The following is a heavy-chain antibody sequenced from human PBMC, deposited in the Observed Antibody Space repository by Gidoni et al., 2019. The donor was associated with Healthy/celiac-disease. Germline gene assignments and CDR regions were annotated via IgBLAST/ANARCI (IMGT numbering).Heavy chain of an antibody. CDR1: GFSLSTSGMC. V-gene: IGHV2-70*01. D-gene: IGHD3-16*02. Sequence: QVTLRESGPALVKPTQTLTLTCTFSGFSLSTSGMCVSWIRQPPGKALEWLALIDWDDDKYYSTSLKTRLTISKDTSKNQVVLTMTNMDPVDTATYYCARSYDYVWGSYRSRYNWFDPWGQGTLVTVSS. CDR3: ARSYDYVWGSYRSRYNWFDP. J-gene: IGHJ5*02. CDR2: IDWDDDK.